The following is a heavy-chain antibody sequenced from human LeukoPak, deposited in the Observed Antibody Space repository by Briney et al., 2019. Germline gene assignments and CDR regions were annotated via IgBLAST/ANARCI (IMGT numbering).Heavy chain of an antibody. CDR3: AKSRIYFDPTFDY. V-gene: IGHV3-23*01. D-gene: IGHD3-9*01. CDR2: ITGSGDNT. Sequence: PGGSLRLSCAASGFTFSSSSMSWVRQAPGKGLEWVSTITGSGDNTYYADSVKGRFTISRDNSKNTLHLQMNSLRAEDTAVYYCAKSRIYFDPTFDYWGQGTLVTVSS. CDR1: GFTFSSSS. J-gene: IGHJ4*02.